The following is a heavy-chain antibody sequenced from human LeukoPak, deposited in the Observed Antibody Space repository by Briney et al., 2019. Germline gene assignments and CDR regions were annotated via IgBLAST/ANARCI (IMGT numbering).Heavy chain of an antibody. Sequence: GASVKVSCKASGHTSTSYDINWVRQATGQGLEWLGWMNPNTGNTGSAQKFQGRLTMTRDTSISTVYMELSSLTTEDTAVYYCASDGLTPFDNWGQGTLVTVST. J-gene: IGHJ4*02. CDR3: ASDGLTPFDN. CDR2: MNPNTGNT. V-gene: IGHV1-8*01. D-gene: IGHD3-16*01. CDR1: GHTSTSYD.